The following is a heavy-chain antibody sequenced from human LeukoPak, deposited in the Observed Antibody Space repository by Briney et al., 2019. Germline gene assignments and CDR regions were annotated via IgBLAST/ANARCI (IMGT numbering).Heavy chain of an antibody. CDR1: GLTFSSYG. CDR3: AKTRDYYDSSGYYDY. D-gene: IGHD3-22*01. CDR2: ISYDGSNK. Sequence: GGSLRLSCAASGLTFSSYGMHWVRQSPGKELEWVAVISYDGSNKYYADSVKGRFTISRDNSKNTLYLQMNSLRAEDTAVYYCAKTRDYYDSSGYYDYWGQGTLVTVSS. J-gene: IGHJ4*02. V-gene: IGHV3-30*18.